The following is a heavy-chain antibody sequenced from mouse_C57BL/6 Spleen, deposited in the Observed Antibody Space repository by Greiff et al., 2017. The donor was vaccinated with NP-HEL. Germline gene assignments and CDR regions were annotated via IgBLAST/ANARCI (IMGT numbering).Heavy chain of an antibody. D-gene: IGHD1-1*01. V-gene: IGHV1-82*01. J-gene: IGHJ1*03. CDR1: GYAFSSSW. CDR3: ARSGYYGSSRYWYFDV. CDR2: IYPGDGDT. Sequence: QVQLQQSGPELVKPGASVKISCKASGYAFSSSWMNWVKQRPGKGLEWIGRIYPGDGDTNYNGKFKGKATLTADKSSSTAYMQLSSLTSEDSAVYCCARSGYYGSSRYWYFDVWGTGTTVTVSS.